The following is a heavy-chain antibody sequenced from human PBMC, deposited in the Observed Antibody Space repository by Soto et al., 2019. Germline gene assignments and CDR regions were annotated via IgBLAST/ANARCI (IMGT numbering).Heavy chain of an antibody. CDR3: AREGYSYGSKYLQY. CDR1: GFPVSSNS. Sequence: EVQLVESGGGLIQPGGSLRLSCAASGFPVSSNSMNWVRQAPGKGLEWVSIIYSGGITYYADSVKGRFTISRDNSKNTVSLQMNKLRAEDTAVYFCAREGYSYGSKYLQYWGQGTLVTVSS. J-gene: IGHJ1*01. CDR2: IYSGGIT. V-gene: IGHV3-53*01. D-gene: IGHD5-18*01.